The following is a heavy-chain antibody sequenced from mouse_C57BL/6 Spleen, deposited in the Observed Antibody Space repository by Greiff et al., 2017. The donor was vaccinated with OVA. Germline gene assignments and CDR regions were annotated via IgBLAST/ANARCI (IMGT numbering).Heavy chain of an antibody. Sequence: EVQLQQSGPELVKPGASVKISCKASGYSFTGYYMNWVKQSPEKSLEWIGEINPSTGGTTYNQKFKAKATLTVDKSSSTAYMQLKSLTSEDSAVYFCALYGYDYYAMDYWGQGTSVTVSS. V-gene: IGHV1-42*01. J-gene: IGHJ4*01. D-gene: IGHD2-2*01. CDR1: GYSFTGYY. CDR2: INPSTGGT. CDR3: ALYGYDYYAMDY.